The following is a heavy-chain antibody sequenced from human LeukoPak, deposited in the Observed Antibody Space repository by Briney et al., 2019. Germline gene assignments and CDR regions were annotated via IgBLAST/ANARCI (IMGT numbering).Heavy chain of an antibody. CDR3: ARDLPYYYDSSGYTD. J-gene: IGHJ4*02. CDR1: CGSISSYY. CDR2: IYTSGST. Sequence: SEILSLPCTVSCGSISSYYWSWIRQPAGKGLEWIVRIYTSGSTNYNPSLKSRVTMSVDTSKNQFSLKLSSATAADTAVYYCARDLPYYYDSSGYTDCGQGTLVTVSS. V-gene: IGHV4-4*07. D-gene: IGHD3-22*01.